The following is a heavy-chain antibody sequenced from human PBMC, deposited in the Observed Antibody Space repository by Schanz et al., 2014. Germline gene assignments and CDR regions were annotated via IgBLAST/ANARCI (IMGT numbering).Heavy chain of an antibody. CDR3: ARGYCAGTSCPIFDY. CDR1: GYTFTSYY. J-gene: IGHJ4*02. Sequence: QVQLVQSGAEVKKPGASVKVSCKASGYTFTSYYMYWVRQAPGQGLEWMGWINTKTGNSTYAQGFTGRFVFSLDTSVSTTHLQITNLKADDTAVYYCARGYCAGTSCPIFDYWGQGTLVTVSS. CDR2: INTKTGNS. V-gene: IGHV7-4-1*02. D-gene: IGHD2-2*01.